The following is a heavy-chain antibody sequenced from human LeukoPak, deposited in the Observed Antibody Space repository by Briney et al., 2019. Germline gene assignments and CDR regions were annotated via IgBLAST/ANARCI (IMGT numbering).Heavy chain of an antibody. Sequence: PGGSLRLSCAASGFTFSSYWMNWVRQAPGKGLEWVANRKQDGSEKYYVDSVKGRFTISRDNAKNQLYLQMNSLRAEDTAVYYCAKEGAYPIVTYDSWGQGTLVTVSS. V-gene: IGHV3-7*01. D-gene: IGHD4-11*01. CDR3: AKEGAYPIVTYDS. CDR1: GFTFSSYW. CDR2: RKQDGSEK. J-gene: IGHJ5*01.